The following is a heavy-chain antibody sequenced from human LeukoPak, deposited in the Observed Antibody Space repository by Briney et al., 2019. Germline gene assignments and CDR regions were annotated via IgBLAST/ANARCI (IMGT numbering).Heavy chain of an antibody. CDR2: ISGSGGGT. Sequence: GGSLRLSCAASGFTFSSYGMHWVRQAPGKGLEWVSAISGSGGGTYYADSVKGRFTISRDNSKNTLYLQMNSLRAEDTAVYYCAKRIVGATGYYAFDIWGQGTMVTVSS. D-gene: IGHD1-26*01. J-gene: IGHJ3*02. CDR1: GFTFSSYG. V-gene: IGHV3-23*01. CDR3: AKRIVGATGYYAFDI.